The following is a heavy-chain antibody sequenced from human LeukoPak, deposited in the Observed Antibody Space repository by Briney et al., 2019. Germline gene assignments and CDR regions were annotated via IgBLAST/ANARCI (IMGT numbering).Heavy chain of an antibody. V-gene: IGHV3-11*01. CDR1: GFTFSDYY. Sequence: GGSLRLSCAASGFTFSDYYMSWIRQAPGEGLERVSYISSSGSTIYYADSVKGRFTISRDNAKNSLYLQMNSLRAEDTAVYYCASESEGETYYYDSSGPIDYWGQGTLVTVSS. D-gene: IGHD3-22*01. CDR2: ISSSGSTI. J-gene: IGHJ4*02. CDR3: ASESEGETYYYDSSGPIDY.